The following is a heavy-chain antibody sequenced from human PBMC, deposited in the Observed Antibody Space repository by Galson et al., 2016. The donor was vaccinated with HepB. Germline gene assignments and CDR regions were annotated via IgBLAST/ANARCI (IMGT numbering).Heavy chain of an antibody. V-gene: IGHV1-58*01. CDR1: GLTFNRFA. CDR2: IVVGSGKV. Sequence: SVKVSCKASGLTFNRFAVQWVRQARGQRLEWIGWIVVGSGKVNYAQKFHERVTISRDILTGTSSLEVRSLKSDDTAVYYCATITLRRLTGYYRDFWGQGTLVTVAS. D-gene: IGHD3-9*01. J-gene: IGHJ4*02. CDR3: ATITLRRLTGYYRDF.